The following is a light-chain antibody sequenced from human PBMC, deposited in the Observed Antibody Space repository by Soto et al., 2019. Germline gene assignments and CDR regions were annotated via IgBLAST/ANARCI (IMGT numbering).Light chain of an antibody. CDR2: LVS. CDR1: QSVSPW. CDR3: QEYSAFSRA. V-gene: IGKV1-5*03. J-gene: IGKJ1*01. Sequence: DIQMTQSPSTLSASLGDRVTITCRASQSVSPWLAWYQHKPGKAPKLLMYLVSTLQGGVPSRFSGSGSGTEFTLTISGLQPDDFATYYCQEYSAFSRAFGQGTKVEI.